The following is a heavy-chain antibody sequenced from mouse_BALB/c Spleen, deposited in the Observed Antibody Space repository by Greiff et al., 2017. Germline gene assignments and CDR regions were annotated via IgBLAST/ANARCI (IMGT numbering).Heavy chain of an antibody. Sequence: EVQLVETGGGLVQPKGSLKLSCAASGFTFNTNAMNWVRQAPGKGLEWVARIRSKSKNYATYYADSVKDRFTISRDDSQSMLYLQMNNLKTEDTAMYYCVRGHYYGSSLYYAMDYWGQGTSVTVAS. V-gene: IGHV10S3*01. D-gene: IGHD1-1*01. CDR1: GFTFNTNA. CDR3: VRGHYYGSSLYYAMDY. CDR2: IRSKSKNYAT. J-gene: IGHJ4*01.